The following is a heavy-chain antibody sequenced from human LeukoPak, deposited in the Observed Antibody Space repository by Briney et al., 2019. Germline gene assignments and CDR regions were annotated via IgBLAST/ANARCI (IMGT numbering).Heavy chain of an antibody. J-gene: IGHJ4*02. D-gene: IGHD3-22*01. CDR3: ARGGGGYTLYSFDC. V-gene: IGHV4-30-4*08. Sequence: SETLSLTCSVSGASIRSGDHHWSWLRQSPGKGLEWIGYIYFSGSRSSNPSLRSRLTISVDTSKNQFSLKLNSVTAADTALYYCARGGGGYTLYSFDCWGQGALVTVSS. CDR1: GASIRSGDHH. CDR2: IYFSGSR.